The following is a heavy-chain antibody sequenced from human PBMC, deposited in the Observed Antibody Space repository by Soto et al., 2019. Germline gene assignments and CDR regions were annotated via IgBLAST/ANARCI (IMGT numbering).Heavy chain of an antibody. CDR3: ARGLAVDTAMVPPGY. D-gene: IGHD5-18*01. V-gene: IGHV4-31*03. CDR1: GGSISSGGYY. CDR2: IYYSGST. J-gene: IGHJ4*02. Sequence: SETLSLTCTVSGGSISSGGYYWSWIRQHPGKGLEWIGYIYYSGSTYYNPSLKSRVTISVDTSKNQFSLKLSSVTAADTAVYYCARGLAVDTAMVPPGYWGQGTLVTSPQ.